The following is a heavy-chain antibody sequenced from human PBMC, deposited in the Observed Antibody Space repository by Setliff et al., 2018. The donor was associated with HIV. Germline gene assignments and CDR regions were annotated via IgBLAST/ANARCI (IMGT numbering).Heavy chain of an antibody. CDR3: ARDLDPYFAMAV. J-gene: IGHJ6*02. V-gene: IGHV3-23*01. Sequence: GESLKISCAASGFTFSTYAMSWVRQAPGRGLEWVSAISGSGGSTYYADSVKGRFTISRDNSKNTLYLQMTRLSAEDTAVYYCARDLDPYFAMAVWGQGTTVTVSS. CDR2: ISGSGGST. CDR1: GFTFSTYA.